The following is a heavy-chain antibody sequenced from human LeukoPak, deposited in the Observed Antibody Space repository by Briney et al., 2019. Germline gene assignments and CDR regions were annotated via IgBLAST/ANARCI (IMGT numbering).Heavy chain of an antibody. D-gene: IGHD6-19*01. CDR1: GFTFSDSG. J-gene: IGHJ5*02. CDR2: IRYDGSDK. Sequence: GGSLRLSCAASGFTFSDSGMHWVRQAPGKGLEWVAFIRYDGSDKYYADSVKGRFTISRDNSKNTLYLQMNSLRAEDTAVYYCAKGRSSGWYNWFDPWGQGTLVTVSS. CDR3: AKGRSSGWYNWFDP. V-gene: IGHV3-30*02.